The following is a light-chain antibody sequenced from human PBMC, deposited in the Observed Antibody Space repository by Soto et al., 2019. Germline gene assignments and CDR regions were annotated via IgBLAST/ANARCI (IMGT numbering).Light chain of an antibody. Sequence: QSALTQPASVSGSPGQSITISCTGTSSDVGGYDYVSWYQQHPGKAPKVMIYEVNNRPSGVSNRFAGSKSGNTASLTISGLQAEDEADYYCNSYTSSSARVFGTGTKVTVL. J-gene: IGLJ1*01. CDR2: EVN. V-gene: IGLV2-14*01. CDR1: SSDVGGYDY. CDR3: NSYTSSSARV.